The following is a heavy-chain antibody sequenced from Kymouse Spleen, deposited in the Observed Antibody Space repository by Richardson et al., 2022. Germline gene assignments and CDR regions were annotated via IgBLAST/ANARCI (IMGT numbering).Heavy chain of an antibody. J-gene: IGHJ5*02. Sequence: QLQLQESGPGLVKPSETLSLTCTVSGGSISSSSYYWGWIRQPPGKGLEWIGSIYYSGSTYYNPSLKSRVTISVDTSKNQFSLKLSSVTAADTAVYYCARHEAMVRGENWFDPWGQGTLVTVSS. V-gene: IGHV4-39*01. D-gene: IGHD3-10*01. CDR3: ARHEAMVRGENWFDP. CDR2: IYYSGST. CDR1: GGSISSSSYY.